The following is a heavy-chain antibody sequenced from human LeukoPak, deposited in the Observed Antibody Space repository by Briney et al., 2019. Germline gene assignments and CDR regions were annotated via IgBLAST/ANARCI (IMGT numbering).Heavy chain of an antibody. CDR3: ARRMKAGAFDI. D-gene: IGHD2-15*01. CDR1: GGSISSYY. Sequence: SETLSLTCTVSGGSISSYYWSWIRQPPGKGLEWIGYIYTSGSTNYNPSLKSRVTISVDTSKNQFSLKLSSVTAADTAVHYCARRMKAGAFDIWGQGTMVTVSS. V-gene: IGHV4-4*09. J-gene: IGHJ3*02. CDR2: IYTSGST.